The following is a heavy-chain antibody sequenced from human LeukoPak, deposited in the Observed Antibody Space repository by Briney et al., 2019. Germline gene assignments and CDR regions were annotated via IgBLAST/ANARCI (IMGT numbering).Heavy chain of an antibody. D-gene: IGHD2-2*01. J-gene: IGHJ6*03. Sequence: ASVKVSCKASGGTFSSYAISWVRQAPGQGLEWMGGIIPIFGTANYAQKFQGRVTITTDESTSTAYMELSSLRSEDTAVYYCARGPGGYCSSTSYYYMDVWGKGTTVTVSS. V-gene: IGHV1-69*05. CDR1: GGTFSSYA. CDR2: IIPIFGTA. CDR3: ARGPGGYCSSTSYYYMDV.